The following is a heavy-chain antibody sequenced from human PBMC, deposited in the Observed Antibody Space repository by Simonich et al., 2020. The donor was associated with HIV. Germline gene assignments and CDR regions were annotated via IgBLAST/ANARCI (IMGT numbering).Heavy chain of an antibody. D-gene: IGHD6-13*01. CDR1: GFTFSSYA. J-gene: IGHJ4*02. V-gene: IGHV3-30*07. Sequence: VKLVESGGGLVQPGRSLRLSCAASGFTFSSYAMHWVRQAPGKGLEWVAVISYDGSNKYYADSVKGRFTISRDNSKNSLYLQMNSLRAEDTAVYYCASSIAAAGVGWGQGTLVTVSS. CDR2: ISYDGSNK. CDR3: ASSIAAAGVG.